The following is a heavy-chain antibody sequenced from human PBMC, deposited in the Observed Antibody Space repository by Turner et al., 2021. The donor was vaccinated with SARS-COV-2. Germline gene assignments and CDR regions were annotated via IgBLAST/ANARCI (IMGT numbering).Heavy chain of an antibody. CDR3: AKDLGAKNFEIFGVVIMGNAFDI. Sequence: EVQLLESGGGLVQPGGSLRLSCAASGFTFSGYAMSWVRQAPGKGLEWVSTISGSGGSTYYADSVKGRFTISRDNSKNTLYLQMNSLRAEDTAVYYCAKDLGAKNFEIFGVVIMGNAFDIWGQGTMVTISS. J-gene: IGHJ3*02. V-gene: IGHV3-23*01. CDR1: GFTFSGYA. CDR2: ISGSGGST. D-gene: IGHD3-3*01.